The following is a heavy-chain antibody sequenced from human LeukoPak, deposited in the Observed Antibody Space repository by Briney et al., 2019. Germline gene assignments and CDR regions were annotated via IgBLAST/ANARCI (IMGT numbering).Heavy chain of an antibody. D-gene: IGHD5-12*01. CDR3: VRDEDLYSMTWYVSDY. CDR1: GFTFTSYA. CDR2: ITSSGAYT. V-gene: IGHV3-23*01. J-gene: IGHJ4*02. Sequence: GGSLRLSCAASGFTFTSYAMSWVRQAPGKGLEWVSAITSSGAYTFYADSVKGRLTISRDNSKNTLYLQMNSLRAEDTAIYYCVRDEDLYSMTWYVSDYWGQGTLVTVSS.